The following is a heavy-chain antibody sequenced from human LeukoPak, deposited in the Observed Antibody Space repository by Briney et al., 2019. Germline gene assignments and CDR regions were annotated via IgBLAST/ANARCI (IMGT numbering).Heavy chain of an antibody. CDR2: ISSNGGST. CDR1: GFPFSSYA. V-gene: IGHV3-64*01. CDR3: ARDEGSGHFDY. J-gene: IGHJ4*02. Sequence: GGSLRLSCAASGFPFSSYAMHWVRQAPGKGLEYVSAISSNGGSTYYANSVKGRFAISRDNSKNTLYLQMGSLRAEDMAVYYCARDEGSGHFDYWGQGTLVTVSS.